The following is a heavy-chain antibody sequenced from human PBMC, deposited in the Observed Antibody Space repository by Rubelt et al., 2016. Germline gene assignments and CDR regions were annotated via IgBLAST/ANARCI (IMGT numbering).Heavy chain of an antibody. D-gene: IGHD3-3*01. CDR1: GYTFTSYD. CDR3: ARMVNDFWSGYHNWFDP. Sequence: QVQLVQSGAEVKKPGASVKVSCKASGYTFTSYDINWVRQATGQGLEWMGWMNPNSGNTGYAQKFQGRVTMTRNTSISTAYMGSSSLRAEDTAVYYCARMVNDFWSGYHNWFDPWGQGTLVTVSS. V-gene: IGHV1-8*01. CDR2: MNPNSGNT. J-gene: IGHJ5*02.